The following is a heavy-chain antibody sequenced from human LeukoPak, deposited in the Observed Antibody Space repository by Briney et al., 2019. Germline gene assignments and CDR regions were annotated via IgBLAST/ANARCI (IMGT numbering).Heavy chain of an antibody. CDR1: GFTVSSNY. V-gene: IGHV3-66*02. D-gene: IGHD2-2*01. Sequence: PGGSLRLSCAASGFTVSSNYMSWVRQAPGKGLEWVSVIYSGGGTYYADSVKGRFTISRDNSKNTLYLQMNSLRAEDTAVYYCARDPARGYCSSTSCYPHWGQGTLVTVSS. CDR2: IYSGGGT. J-gene: IGHJ4*02. CDR3: ARDPARGYCSSTSCYPH.